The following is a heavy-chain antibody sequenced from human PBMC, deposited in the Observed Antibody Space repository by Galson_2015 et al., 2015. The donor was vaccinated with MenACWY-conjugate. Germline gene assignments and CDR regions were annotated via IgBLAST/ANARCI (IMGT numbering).Heavy chain of an antibody. Sequence: SETLSLTCTVSGGSISSSSYYWGWIRQPPGKGLEWIGSIYYSGSTYYNPSLKSRVTISVDTSKNQFSLKLSSVTAADTAVYYCARDLSGIGYYDSSGYYYRLGAFDIWGQGTMVTVSS. CDR3: ARDLSGIGYYDSSGYYYRLGAFDI. J-gene: IGHJ3*02. D-gene: IGHD3-22*01. CDR2: IYYSGST. V-gene: IGHV4-39*07. CDR1: GGSISSSSYY.